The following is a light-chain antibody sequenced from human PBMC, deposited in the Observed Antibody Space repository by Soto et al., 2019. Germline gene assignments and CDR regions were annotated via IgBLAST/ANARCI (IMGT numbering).Light chain of an antibody. CDR1: QDISNY. CDR2: DAS. Sequence: IQMTQSPSSLSASVGDRVTITCQANQDISNYLNWYQQKPGKAPKLLIYDASNLETGVPSRFSGSGSGTDFTFTISSLQPEDIATYYCQQYDNLFTFGPGTKVDIK. CDR3: QQYDNLFT. V-gene: IGKV1-33*01. J-gene: IGKJ3*01.